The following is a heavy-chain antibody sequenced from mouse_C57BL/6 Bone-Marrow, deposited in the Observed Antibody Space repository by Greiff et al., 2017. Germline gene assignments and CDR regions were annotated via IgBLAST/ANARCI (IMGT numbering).Heavy chain of an antibody. CDR1: GFTFSDAW. CDR2: IRNKANNHAT. V-gene: IGHV6-6*01. D-gene: IGHD4-1*01. J-gene: IGHJ2*01. Sequence: EVQLVESGGGLVQPGGSMKLSCAASGFTFSDAWMDWVRQSPEKGLEWVAEIRNKANNHATYYAESVKGRFTISRDDSKSSVYLQMNSLRAEDTGIYYCTIGTTSYFDYWGQGTTLTVSS. CDR3: TIGTTSYFDY.